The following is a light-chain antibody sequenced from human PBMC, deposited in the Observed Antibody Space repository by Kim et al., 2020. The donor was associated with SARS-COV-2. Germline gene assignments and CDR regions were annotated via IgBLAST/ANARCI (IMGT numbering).Light chain of an antibody. J-gene: IGKJ4*01. CDR2: SAS. CDR3: RQSYSIPPT. CDR1: QSISTN. V-gene: IGKV1-39*01. Sequence: DIQMTQSPSSLSASVGDRVTITCRASQSISTNVNWYQQKPGKAPKLLIYSASTLQTGVPSRFSGSGSGTDFALTISNLQPEDFATYYCRQSYSIPPTLGGGTKVDIK.